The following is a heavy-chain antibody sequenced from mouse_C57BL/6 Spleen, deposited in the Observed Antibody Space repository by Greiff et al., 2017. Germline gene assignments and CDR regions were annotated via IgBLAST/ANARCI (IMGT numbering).Heavy chain of an antibody. J-gene: IGHJ3*01. V-gene: IGHV1-69*01. Sequence: QVQLQQPGAELVMPGASVKLSCKASGYTFTSYWMHWVKQRPGQGLEWIGEIDPSDSYTNYNQKFKGKSTLTVDKSSSTAYMQLSSLTSEDSAVYYWARMGYYEGDWGQGTLVTVSA. CDR3: ARMGYYEGD. CDR2: IDPSDSYT. D-gene: IGHD2-4*01. CDR1: GYTFTSYW.